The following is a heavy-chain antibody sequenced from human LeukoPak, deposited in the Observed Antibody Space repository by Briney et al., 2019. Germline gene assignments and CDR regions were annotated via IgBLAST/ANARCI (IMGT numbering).Heavy chain of an antibody. D-gene: IGHD3-3*01. V-gene: IGHV1-18*01. CDR3: ARVKTVLRFLEWPNWFDP. CDR2: ISAYNGNT. Sequence: ASVKASCKASGYTFTSYGISWVRQAPGQGLEWMGWISAYNGNTNYAQKLQGRVTMTTDTSTSTACMELRSLRSDDTAVYYCARVKTVLRFLEWPNWFDPWGQGTLVTVSS. CDR1: GYTFTSYG. J-gene: IGHJ5*02.